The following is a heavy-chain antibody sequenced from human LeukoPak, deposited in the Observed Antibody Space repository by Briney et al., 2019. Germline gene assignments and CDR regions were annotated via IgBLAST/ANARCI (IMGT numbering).Heavy chain of an antibody. CDR3: VSITIFGVVSAFDI. V-gene: IGHV1-2*02. Sequence: ASVKVPCKASGYTFTGYYMHWVRQAPGQGLEWMGWINPNSGGTNYAQKFQGRVTMTRDTSISTAYMELSRLRSDDTAVYYCVSITIFGVVSAFDIWGQGTMVTVSS. J-gene: IGHJ3*02. D-gene: IGHD3-3*01. CDR1: GYTFTGYY. CDR2: INPNSGGT.